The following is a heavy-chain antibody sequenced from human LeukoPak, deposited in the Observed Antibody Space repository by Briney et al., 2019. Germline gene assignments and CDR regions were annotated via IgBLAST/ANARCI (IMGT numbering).Heavy chain of an antibody. CDR1: GGSISGGKDF. D-gene: IGHD6-13*01. CDR2: IFYSGST. J-gene: IGHJ4*02. V-gene: IGHV4-39*01. Sequence: SETLSLTCTVSGGSISGGKDFWGWIRQPPGKGLEWIGSIFYSGSTYYNPSLKSRVTISVDTSRNEFSLKVMSAIVADTAVYYCARRGITYSSSFFEFWGQGALVTVSS. CDR3: ARRGITYSSSFFEF.